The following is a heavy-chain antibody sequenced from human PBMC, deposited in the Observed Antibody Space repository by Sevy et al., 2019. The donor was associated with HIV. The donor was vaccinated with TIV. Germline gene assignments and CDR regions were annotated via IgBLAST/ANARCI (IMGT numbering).Heavy chain of an antibody. CDR1: GFTFDDYG. D-gene: IGHD3-22*01. Sequence: GGSLRLSCAASGFTFDDYGMSWARQAPGKGLEWVSGINWNGGSTGYADSVKGRFTISRDNAKNSLYLQMNSLRAEDTALYYCAREPHDSSGYYLNWFDPWGQGTLVTVSS. J-gene: IGHJ5*02. CDR3: AREPHDSSGYYLNWFDP. V-gene: IGHV3-20*04. CDR2: INWNGGST.